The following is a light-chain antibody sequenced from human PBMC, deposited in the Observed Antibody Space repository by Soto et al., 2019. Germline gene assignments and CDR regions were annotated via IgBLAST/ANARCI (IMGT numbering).Light chain of an antibody. V-gene: IGKV3-20*01. CDR3: QKYNSAPLT. CDR2: SAS. Sequence: EIVLTQSPGTLSLSPGDRATLSCRASQSVSSNLAWYQQKPGQAPRLLIYSASSRAAGIPDRFSGSGSGTDFTLTISSLQPEDVATYYCQKYNSAPLTFGGGTKVDIK. CDR1: QSVSSN. J-gene: IGKJ4*01.